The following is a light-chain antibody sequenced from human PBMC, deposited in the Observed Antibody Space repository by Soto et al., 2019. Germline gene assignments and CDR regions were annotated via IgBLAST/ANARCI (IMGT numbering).Light chain of an antibody. CDR1: SGHNNYA. Sequence: QSVLTQSPSASASLGASVKLTCTLSSGHNNYAIAWHQQQPEKGPRYLMKLNSDGSHSRGDGIPDRFSGSSSGAERHLTISSLQSEDEADYYCQPWGTAIHDVVFGGGTKLTVL. CDR2: LNSDGSH. CDR3: QPWGTAIHDVV. J-gene: IGLJ2*01. V-gene: IGLV4-69*01.